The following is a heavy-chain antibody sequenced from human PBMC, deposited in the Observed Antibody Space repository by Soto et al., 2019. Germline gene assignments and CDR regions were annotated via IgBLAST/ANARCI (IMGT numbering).Heavy chain of an antibody. D-gene: IGHD5-12*01. J-gene: IGHJ4*02. CDR1: GDSISSYY. CDR3: ARLIRGYSGQDGTDYFNS. V-gene: IGHV4-59*01. Sequence: SETLSLTCTVSGDSISSYYWSWIRQSPGKGLEWIGYIHASGSTDYNPSLRSRVTISLDTSKNQFSLKLSSVTAADTAVYYCARLIRGYSGQDGTDYFNSWGRETWFTVPS. CDR2: IHASGST.